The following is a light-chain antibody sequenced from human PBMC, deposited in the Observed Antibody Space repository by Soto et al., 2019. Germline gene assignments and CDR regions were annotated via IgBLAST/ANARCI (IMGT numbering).Light chain of an antibody. J-gene: IGKJ5*01. V-gene: IGKV3-20*01. Sequence: VVLAQSPATLSLSPGERATLSCRASQSVSSFYLAWYQQKPGQSPRLLIYGGSTRATAIPDGFSGSGSGADFTLTISRLEPEDFAVYYCQQYGTSPPAITFGQGTRLEIK. CDR3: QQYGTSPPAIT. CDR1: QSVSSFY. CDR2: GGS.